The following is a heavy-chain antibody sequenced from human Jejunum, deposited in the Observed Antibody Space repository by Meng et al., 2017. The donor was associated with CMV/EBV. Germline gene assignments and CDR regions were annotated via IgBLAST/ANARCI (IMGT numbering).Heavy chain of an antibody. CDR3: ARGPGASTREGFDY. V-gene: IGHV4-4*07. CDR1: GGSVNNYY. J-gene: IGHJ4*02. Sequence: QVQLQESGPGLVKPSEYRSLTCTVSGGSVNNYYWSWIRQSAGKGLEWIGRFYSSDTYNYHPSLDSRVTMSLDTSKNQFSLNLRSVTAADTATYYCARGPGASTREGFDYWGLGTLVTVSS. CDR2: FYSSDTY. D-gene: IGHD1-26*01.